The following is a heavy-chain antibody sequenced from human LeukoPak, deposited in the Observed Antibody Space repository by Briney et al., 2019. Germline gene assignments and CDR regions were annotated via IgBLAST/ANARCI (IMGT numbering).Heavy chain of an antibody. CDR1: GDSISSYY. J-gene: IGHJ3*02. D-gene: IGHD2-21*02. CDR3: ARSIIVVVAAGALDI. CDR2: IYHSGNT. V-gene: IGHV4-59*08. Sequence: SETLSLTCTVSGDSISSYYWSWIRQPPGKGLEWIGYIYHSGNTNSNPSLKSRVTISVDTTKNQFSLKLSSVTAADTAVYYCARSIIVVVAAGALDIWGQGTMVTVSS.